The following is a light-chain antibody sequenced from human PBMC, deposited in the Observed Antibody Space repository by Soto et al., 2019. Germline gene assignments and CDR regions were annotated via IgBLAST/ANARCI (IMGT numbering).Light chain of an antibody. CDR3: SSYAGSNNHV. V-gene: IGLV2-8*01. CDR1: SSDVGGYNY. CDR2: EVS. J-gene: IGLJ1*01. Sequence: QSVLTQPPSASGSPGQSVTISCTGTSSDVGGYNYVSWYQQHPGKALKLMIYEVSKRPSGVPDRFSASKSGNTASLTVSGLQAEDEADYYCSSYAGSNNHVFGTGTKVTVL.